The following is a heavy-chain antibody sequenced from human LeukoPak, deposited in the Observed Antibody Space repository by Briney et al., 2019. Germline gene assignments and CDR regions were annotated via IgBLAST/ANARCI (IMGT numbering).Heavy chain of an antibody. CDR2: ISSSSSYI. D-gene: IGHD6-19*01. Sequence: GGSLRLSCAASGFTFSSYSMNWVRQAPGKGLEWVSSISSSSSYIYYADSVKGRFTISRDNAKNSLYLQMNSLRAEDTAVYYCARDWISSGWYVAGGYFDYWGQGTLVTVSS. V-gene: IGHV3-21*01. J-gene: IGHJ4*02. CDR1: GFTFSSYS. CDR3: ARDWISSGWYVAGGYFDY.